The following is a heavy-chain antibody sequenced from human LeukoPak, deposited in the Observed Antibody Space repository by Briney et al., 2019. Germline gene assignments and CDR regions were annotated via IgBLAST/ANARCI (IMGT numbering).Heavy chain of an antibody. J-gene: IGHJ4*02. Sequence: PGGSLSLSCAASRFTFSNAWVNWVRQPGGQGLEWFGRIKSETDGGTANYAVPVQGRFTISRDDSTNTLYLQMHSVRTEVRGVYYCEVLWFGESFLNSWGQGTLVTVSS. CDR2: IKSETDGGTA. D-gene: IGHD3-10*01. CDR3: EVLWFGESFLNS. V-gene: IGHV3-15*01. CDR1: RFTFSNAW.